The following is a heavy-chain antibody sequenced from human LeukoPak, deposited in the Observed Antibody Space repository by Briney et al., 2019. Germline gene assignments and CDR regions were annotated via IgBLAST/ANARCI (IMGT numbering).Heavy chain of an antibody. J-gene: IGHJ6*03. CDR3: ARRVYGDFLKYYYYYYMDV. CDR2: ISGSGGST. V-gene: IGHV3-23*01. D-gene: IGHD4-17*01. Sequence: GGSLRLSCAASGFTFGTYGINWVRQAPGKGLEWVSAISGSGGSTYYADSVKGRFTISRDNSKNTLYLQMNSLRAEDTAVYYCARRVYGDFLKYYYYYYMDVWGKGTTVTISS. CDR1: GFTFGTYG.